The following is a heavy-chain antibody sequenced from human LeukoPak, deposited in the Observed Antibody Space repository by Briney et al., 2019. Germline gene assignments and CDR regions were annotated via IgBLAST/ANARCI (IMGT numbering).Heavy chain of an antibody. J-gene: IGHJ5*02. Sequence: SETLSLTCTVSGGSITRYYWSWIRQPPGKGLDWIGYIYYSGSTNYNPSLKSRVTMSLDTSKNQFALKLSSVTAADTAVYYCASHLYGSGRHLPGGGVNWFDPWGQGTLVTVSS. V-gene: IGHV4-59*01. CDR3: ASHLYGSGRHLPGGGVNWFDP. D-gene: IGHD3-10*01. CDR2: IYYSGST. CDR1: GGSITRYY.